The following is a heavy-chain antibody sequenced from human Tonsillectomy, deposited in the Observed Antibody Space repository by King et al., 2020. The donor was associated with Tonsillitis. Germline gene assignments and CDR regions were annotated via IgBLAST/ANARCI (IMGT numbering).Heavy chain of an antibody. J-gene: IGHJ4*02. CDR1: GFPFGDYA. D-gene: IGHD3-3*01. V-gene: IGHV3-49*03. Sequence: VQLVESGGGLVQPGRSLRLSCTVSGFPFGDYAMSWFRQAPGKGLEWVGFMRSKRYGGTTEYAASVKGRFTISRDDSKSIAYLQMDSLKTEDTAVYYCSRVSLLRFVEWLLRDFDYWGQGTLVTVSS. CDR3: SRVSLLRFVEWLLRDFDY. CDR2: MRSKRYGGTT.